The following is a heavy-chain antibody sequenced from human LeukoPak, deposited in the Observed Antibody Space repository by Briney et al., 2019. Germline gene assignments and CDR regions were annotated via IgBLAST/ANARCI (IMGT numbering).Heavy chain of an antibody. J-gene: IGHJ4*02. Sequence: PGGSLRLSCTASGFTFGDYAMSWVRQAPGKGLEWVGFIRSKAYGGTTEYAASVKGRFTISRDDSKSIAYLQMNSLKTEDTAVYYCTRVSLVAASVFFDYWGPGTLVTVSS. D-gene: IGHD2-15*01. CDR1: GFTFGDYA. CDR2: IRSKAYGGTT. V-gene: IGHV3-49*04. CDR3: TRVSLVAASVFFDY.